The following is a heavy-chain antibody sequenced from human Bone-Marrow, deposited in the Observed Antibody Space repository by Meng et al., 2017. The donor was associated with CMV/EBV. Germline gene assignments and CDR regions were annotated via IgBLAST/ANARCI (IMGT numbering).Heavy chain of an antibody. CDR2: ISGSGGST. Sequence: GESLKISCAASGFTFSSYAMSWVRQAPGKGLEWVSAISGSGGSTYYADSVKGRFTISRDNSKNTLYLQMNSLRAEDTAVYYCAKNEGYCSGGSCYSYYYYYYGMAVWGQGPTVPVYS. D-gene: IGHD2-15*01. CDR1: GFTFSSYA. CDR3: AKNEGYCSGGSCYSYYYYYYGMAV. V-gene: IGHV3-23*01. J-gene: IGHJ6*02.